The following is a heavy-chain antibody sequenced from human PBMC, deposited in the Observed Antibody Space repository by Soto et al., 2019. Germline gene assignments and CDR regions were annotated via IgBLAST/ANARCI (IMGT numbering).Heavy chain of an antibody. CDR2: IYYSGST. J-gene: IGHJ4*02. V-gene: IGHV4-59*01. CDR3: ARLLGTH. CDR1: GGSIGSYY. D-gene: IGHD7-27*01. Sequence: ASETLSLTCSVSGGSIGSYYWSWIRQPPGKGLEWIGYIYYSGSTNYNPSLKSRVTISVDTSKNQFSLKLSSVTAADTAVYYCARLLGTHWGQGTLVTVSS.